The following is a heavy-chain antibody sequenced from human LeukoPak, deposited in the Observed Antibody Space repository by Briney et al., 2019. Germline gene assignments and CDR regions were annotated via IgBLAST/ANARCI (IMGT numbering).Heavy chain of an antibody. CDR1: GYTFTGYY. V-gene: IGHV1-2*06. D-gene: IGHD3-22*01. CDR3: ARVGITMIANDD. J-gene: IGHJ4*02. Sequence: ASVKVSCKXSGYTFTGYYMHWVRQAPGQGLEWMGRINPNSGGTNYSQKFQGRVTMTRDTSISTAYMELSRLRSDDTAVYYCARVGITMIANDDWGQGTLVTVSS. CDR2: INPNSGGT.